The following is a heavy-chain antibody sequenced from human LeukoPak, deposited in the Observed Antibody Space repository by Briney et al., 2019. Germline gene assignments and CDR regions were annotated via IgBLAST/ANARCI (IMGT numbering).Heavy chain of an antibody. J-gene: IGHJ4*02. CDR2: IEDRGNT. CDR1: GGSISSNW. CDR3: AGAGTYYLDN. D-gene: IGHD3-10*01. V-gene: IGHV4-4*02. Sequence: SGTLSLTCAVSGGSISSNWWSWVRQPPGKGLEWIGEIEDRGNTNYNPSLKSRVTISVDKSKNQFSLKLSSLTAADTAVYYCAGAGTYYLDNWGQGTLVTVSS.